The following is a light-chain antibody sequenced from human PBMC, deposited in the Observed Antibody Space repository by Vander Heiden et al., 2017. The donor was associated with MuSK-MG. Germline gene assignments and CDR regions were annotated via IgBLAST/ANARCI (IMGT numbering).Light chain of an antibody. CDR1: QSISSY. Sequence: DIQITYSPSSLSASVGDRVTIICRASQSISSYLNWYQQKPGKAPKLLIYAASSLQSGVPSRFSGSGSGTDFTLTISSLQPEDFATYYCQQSNSTPPYTFGQGTKLEIK. CDR3: QQSNSTPPYT. CDR2: AAS. J-gene: IGKJ2*01. V-gene: IGKV1-39*01.